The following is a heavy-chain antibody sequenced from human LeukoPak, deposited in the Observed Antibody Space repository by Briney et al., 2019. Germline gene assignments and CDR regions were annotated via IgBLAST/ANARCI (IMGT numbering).Heavy chain of an antibody. D-gene: IGHD3-3*01. CDR1: GFTFSSYA. V-gene: IGHV3-48*03. CDR2: ISSSGSTI. J-gene: IGHJ4*02. Sequence: GGSLRLSCAASGFTFSSYAMHWVRQAPGKGLEWVSYISSSGSTIYYADSVKGRFTISRDNAKNSVYLEMNSLRADDTAVYYCARSARLMKGVVEVTALDDWGQGTLVTVSS. CDR3: ARSARLMKGVVEVTALDD.